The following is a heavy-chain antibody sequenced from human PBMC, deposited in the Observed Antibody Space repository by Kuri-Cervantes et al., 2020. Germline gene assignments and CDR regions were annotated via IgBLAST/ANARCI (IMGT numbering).Heavy chain of an antibody. CDR2: ISDSGGDT. D-gene: IGHD6-19*01. V-gene: IGHV3-23*01. Sequence: GESLKISCAASRFTFSSYAMNWVRQAPGKGLEWVSTISDSGGDTYYADSVKGRFTISRDNSKNTLYLQMNSLRAEDTAVYYCVPSGGYSSGWSLDYWGQGTLVTVSS. CDR1: RFTFSSYA. J-gene: IGHJ4*02. CDR3: VPSGGYSSGWSLDY.